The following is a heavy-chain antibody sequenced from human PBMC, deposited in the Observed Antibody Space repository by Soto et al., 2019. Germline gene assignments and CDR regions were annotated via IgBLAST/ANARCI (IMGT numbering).Heavy chain of an antibody. CDR2: IIPILGIA. V-gene: IGHV1-69*02. D-gene: IGHD2-15*01. Sequence: ASVKVSCKASGGTFSSYTISWVRQAPGQGLEWMGRIIPILGIANYAQKFQGRVTITADKSTSTAYMELSSLRSEDTAVYYCARVGCSGGSCYSGETPSYNWFDPWGQGTLVTVSS. CDR3: ARVGCSGGSCYSGETPSYNWFDP. CDR1: GGTFSSYT. J-gene: IGHJ5*02.